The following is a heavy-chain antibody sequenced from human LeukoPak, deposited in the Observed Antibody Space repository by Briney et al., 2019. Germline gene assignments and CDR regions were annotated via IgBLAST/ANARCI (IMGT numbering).Heavy chain of an antibody. Sequence: LETLSLTCTVSGGSISSSTYYWGWIRQPPGKGLEWIGTIYYSGSTYYNPSLKSRVTISVDTSKNQFSLKLSSVTAADTAVYYCARGGVIVNFVYWGQGTLVTVSS. J-gene: IGHJ4*02. CDR3: ARGGVIVNFVY. D-gene: IGHD3-16*02. CDR1: GGSISSSTYY. V-gene: IGHV4-39*07. CDR2: IYYSGST.